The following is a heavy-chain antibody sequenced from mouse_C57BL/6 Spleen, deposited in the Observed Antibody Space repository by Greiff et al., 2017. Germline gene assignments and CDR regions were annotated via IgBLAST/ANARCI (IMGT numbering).Heavy chain of an antibody. CDR3: ARWPFDY. V-gene: IGHV1-59*01. Sequence: VKLMEPGAELVRPGTSVKLSCKASGYTFTGYWMHWVKQRPGQGLEWIGVIDPSDSYTNYNQKFKGKATLTVDTSSSTAYMQLSSLTSEDSAVYYCARWPFDYWGQGTTLTVSS. CDR2: IDPSDSYT. J-gene: IGHJ2*01. CDR1: GYTFTGYW.